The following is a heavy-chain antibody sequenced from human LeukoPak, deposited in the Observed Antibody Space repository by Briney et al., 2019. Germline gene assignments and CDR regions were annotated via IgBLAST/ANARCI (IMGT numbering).Heavy chain of an antibody. CDR3: ARDLSYSSSSGGAFDI. D-gene: IGHD6-6*01. CDR2: IKQDGSEK. CDR1: GFTFSSYW. Sequence: PGGSLRLSCAASGFTFSSYWMSWVRQAPGKGLEWVANIKQDGSEKYYVDSVKGRFTISRDNAKNSLYLQMNSLRAEDTAVYYCARDLSYSSSSGGAFDIWGQGTMVTVSS. J-gene: IGHJ3*02. V-gene: IGHV3-7*01.